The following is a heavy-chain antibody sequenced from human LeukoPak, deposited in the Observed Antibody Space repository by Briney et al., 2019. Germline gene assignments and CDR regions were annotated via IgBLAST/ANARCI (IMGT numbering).Heavy chain of an antibody. V-gene: IGHV3-74*01. J-gene: IGHJ4*02. CDR3: TRGGEEPFDY. CDR2: INGEGTTT. D-gene: IGHD3-10*01. Sequence: GGSLRLSCAGSGFTFSRFWMHWVRQAPGKGLVWVSRINGEGTTTTYADSVEGRFTISRDENTLYLQMNHLRVDDTAVYYCTRGGEEPFDYWGQGTLVTVSS. CDR1: GFTFSRFW.